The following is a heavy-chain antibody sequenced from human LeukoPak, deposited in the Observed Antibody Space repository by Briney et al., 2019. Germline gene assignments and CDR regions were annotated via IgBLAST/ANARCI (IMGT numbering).Heavy chain of an antibody. J-gene: IGHJ6*03. V-gene: IGHV3-21*01. CDR3: ARLIGNGYNYYYMDV. CDR2: INSSSSYI. D-gene: IGHD2-8*01. CDR1: GFTFSSYS. Sequence: GGSLRLSCAASGFTFSSYSMNWVRQAPGKGLEWVSSINSSSSYIYYADSVKGRFTISRDNAKNSLYLQMNSLRAEDTAVYYCARLIGNGYNYYYMDVWGKGTTVTVSS.